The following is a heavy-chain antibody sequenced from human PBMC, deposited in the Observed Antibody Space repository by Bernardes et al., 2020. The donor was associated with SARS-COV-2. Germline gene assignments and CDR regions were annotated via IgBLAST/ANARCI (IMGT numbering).Heavy chain of an antibody. CDR1: GYTFTNYD. CDR2: ISAYNGDT. J-gene: IGHJ6*02. CDR3: GRAIPVETIYYCYGMDV. V-gene: IGHV1-18*01. Sequence: ASVKVSCKASGYTFTNYDITWVRQAPGQGLEWMGWISAYNGDTNYAQKFQGRVTLTTDTSTSTAYMDLRSLRSDDTALYYCGRAIPVETIYYCYGMDVWGQGTTFIVSS. D-gene: IGHD1-1*01.